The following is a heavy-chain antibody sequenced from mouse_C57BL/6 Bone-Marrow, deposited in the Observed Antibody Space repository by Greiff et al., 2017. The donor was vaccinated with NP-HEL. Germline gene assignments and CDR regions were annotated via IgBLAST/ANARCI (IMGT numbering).Heavy chain of an antibody. D-gene: IGHD2-4*01. CDR1: GYSFTGYF. CDR2: INPYNGDT. CDR3: ARWGIYYDYGYFDV. J-gene: IGHJ1*03. V-gene: IGHV1-20*01. Sequence: EVKLMESGPELVKPGDSVKISCKASGYSFTGYFMNWVMQSHGKSLEWIGRINPYNGDTFYNQKFKGKATLTVDKSSSTAHMELRSLTSEDYAVYYCARWGIYYDYGYFDVWGTGTTVTVSS.